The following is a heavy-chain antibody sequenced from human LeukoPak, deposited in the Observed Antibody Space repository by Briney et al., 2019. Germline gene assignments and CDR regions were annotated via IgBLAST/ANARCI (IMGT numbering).Heavy chain of an antibody. J-gene: IGHJ5*02. V-gene: IGHV4-4*07. Sequence: PSETLSLTCTVSGGSISSYYWSWLRQPAGKGLEWLGRIYTSGSTNYNPSLKSRVTMSVDTSKSQFSLKLSSVTAADTAVYYCARGGLAVAGRGFDPWGQGTLVTVSS. CDR1: GGSISSYY. CDR2: IYTSGST. CDR3: ARGGLAVAGRGFDP. D-gene: IGHD6-19*01.